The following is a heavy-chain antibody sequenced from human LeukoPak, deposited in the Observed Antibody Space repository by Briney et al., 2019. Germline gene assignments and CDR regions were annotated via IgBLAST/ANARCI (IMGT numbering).Heavy chain of an antibody. D-gene: IGHD6-6*01. J-gene: IGHJ4*02. CDR1: GGSISTYY. CDR3: AREGSATARPFVSNDY. Sequence: SETLSLTCTVSGGSISTYYWSWIRQPAGKGLEWIGRIHTSGNSDYNPSLKSRVTMSVDTSKNQFSLKVRSVTAADTAVYSCAREGSATARPFVSNDYWGQGTLVTVSS. CDR2: IHTSGNS. V-gene: IGHV4-4*07.